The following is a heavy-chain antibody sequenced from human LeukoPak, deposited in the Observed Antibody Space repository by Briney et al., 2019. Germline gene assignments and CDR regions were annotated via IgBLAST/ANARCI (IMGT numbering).Heavy chain of an antibody. CDR3: AKSYSSSWYEFPHFDY. CDR2: ISWNSGSI. CDR1: GFTFDDYA. Sequence: GGSLRLSCAASGFTFDDYAMHWVRQAPGKGLEWVSGISWNSGSIGYADSVKGRFTISRDNAKNSLYLQMNSLRAEDMALYYCAKSYSSSWYEFPHFDYWGQGTLVTVSS. V-gene: IGHV3-9*03. J-gene: IGHJ4*02. D-gene: IGHD6-13*01.